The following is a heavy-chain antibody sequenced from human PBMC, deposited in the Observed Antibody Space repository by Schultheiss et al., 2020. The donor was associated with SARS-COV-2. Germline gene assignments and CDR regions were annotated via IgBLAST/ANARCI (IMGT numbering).Heavy chain of an antibody. J-gene: IGHJ6*02. CDR2: INHSGST. CDR1: GGSFSGYY. Sequence: SETLSLTCAVYGGSFSGYYWSCIRQPPGKGLEWIGEINHSGSTNYNPSLKSRVTISVDTSKNQFSLKLSSVTAADTAVYYCARANGNFWSGYSRYYGMDVWGQGTTVTVSS. D-gene: IGHD3-3*01. V-gene: IGHV4-34*01. CDR3: ARANGNFWSGYSRYYGMDV.